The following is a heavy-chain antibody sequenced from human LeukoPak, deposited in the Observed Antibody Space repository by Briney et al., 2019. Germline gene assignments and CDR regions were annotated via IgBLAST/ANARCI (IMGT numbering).Heavy chain of an antibody. Sequence: GGSLRLSCAASGFTFSRNGMTWVRQAPGKGLEWVSAISGSGGNTYYADSVKGRFTISRDNAKNSLYLQMNSLRAEDTAVYYCARVWYSGSYPVDYWGQGTLVTVSS. D-gene: IGHD1-26*01. V-gene: IGHV3-21*01. CDR2: ISGSGGNT. CDR1: GFTFSRNG. CDR3: ARVWYSGSYPVDY. J-gene: IGHJ4*02.